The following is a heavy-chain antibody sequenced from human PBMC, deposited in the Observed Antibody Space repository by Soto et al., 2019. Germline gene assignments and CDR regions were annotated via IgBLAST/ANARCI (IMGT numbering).Heavy chain of an antibody. CDR3: ARMGRMESSSWLVADYYYMDV. CDR2: INPNSGGT. Sequence: ASVKVSCKASGYTFTGYYMHRVRQAPGQGLEWMGWINPNSGGTNYAQKFQGWVTMTRDTSISTAYMELSRLRSDDTAVYYCARMGRMESSSWLVADYYYMDVWGKGTTVTVS. J-gene: IGHJ6*03. D-gene: IGHD6-13*01. V-gene: IGHV1-2*04. CDR1: GYTFTGYY.